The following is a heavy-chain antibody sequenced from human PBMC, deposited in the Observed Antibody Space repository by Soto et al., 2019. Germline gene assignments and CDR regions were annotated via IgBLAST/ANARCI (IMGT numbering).Heavy chain of an antibody. CDR1: GGSFSGYY. J-gene: IGHJ4*02. V-gene: IGHV4-34*01. CDR3: ARGAPVVNDY. CDR2: INHSGST. Sequence: SLTCAVYGGSFSGYYWSWIRQPPGKGLEWIGEINHSGSTNYNPSLKSRVTVSVDTSKNQFSLKLSSVTAADTAVYYCARGAPVVNDYWGQGTLVTVSS. D-gene: IGHD3-22*01.